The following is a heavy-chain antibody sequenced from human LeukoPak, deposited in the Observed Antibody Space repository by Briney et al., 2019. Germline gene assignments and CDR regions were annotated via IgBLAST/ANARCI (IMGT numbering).Heavy chain of an antibody. CDR1: GYTFTGYY. V-gene: IGHV1-2*02. CDR3: ARDRPSVTADVPFDY. J-gene: IGHJ4*02. D-gene: IGHD2-21*02. Sequence: EASVKVSCKASGYTFTGYYMHWVRQAPGQGLEWMGWINPNSGGTNYAQKFQGRVTMTRDTSISTAYMELSRLRSDDTAVYYCARDRPSVTADVPFDYWGQGTLVTVSS. CDR2: INPNSGGT.